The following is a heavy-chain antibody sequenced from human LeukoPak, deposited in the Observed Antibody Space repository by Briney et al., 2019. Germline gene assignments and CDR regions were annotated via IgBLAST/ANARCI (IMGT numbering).Heavy chain of an antibody. CDR3: ARGYDSSGPDY. J-gene: IGHJ4*02. CDR1: GFTFSSYG. V-gene: IGHV3-33*01. CDR2: IWYDGSNK. Sequence: GGSLRLSCAASGFTFSSYGMHWVRQAPGKGLEWVAVIWYDGSNKYYADSVKGRFTISRDNSKSTLYLQMNSLRAEDTAVYYCARGYDSSGPDYWGQGTLVTVSS. D-gene: IGHD3-22*01.